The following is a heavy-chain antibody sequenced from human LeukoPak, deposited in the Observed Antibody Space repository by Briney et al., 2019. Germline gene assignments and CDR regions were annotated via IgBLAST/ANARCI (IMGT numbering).Heavy chain of an antibody. CDR2: IRYDGSNK. CDR1: GFTFRSYG. J-gene: IGHJ4*02. D-gene: IGHD1-26*01. Sequence: PGGSLRPSCAASGFTFRSYGMHWVRQAPGKGLEWVAFIRYDGSNKYYADSVKGRFTISRDNSKNTLYLQMNSLRAEDTAVYYCAKDPQKWESYFDYWGQGTLVTVSS. CDR3: AKDPQKWESYFDY. V-gene: IGHV3-30*02.